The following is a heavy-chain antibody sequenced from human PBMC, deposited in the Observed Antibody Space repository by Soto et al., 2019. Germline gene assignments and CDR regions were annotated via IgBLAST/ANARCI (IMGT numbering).Heavy chain of an antibody. J-gene: IGHJ4*02. V-gene: IGHV1-69*13. Sequence: SVKVSCKASGGTFSSYAISWVRQAPGQGLEWMGGIIPIFGTANYAQKFQGRVTITADESTSTAYMELSSLRSEDTAVYYCSTDSSGYYPGYFDYWGQGTLVTVSS. CDR3: STDSSGYYPGYFDY. CDR2: IIPIFGTA. CDR1: GGTFSSYA. D-gene: IGHD3-22*01.